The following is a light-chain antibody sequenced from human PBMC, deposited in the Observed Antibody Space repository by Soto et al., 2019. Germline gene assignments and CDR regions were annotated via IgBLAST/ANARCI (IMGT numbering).Light chain of an antibody. CDR2: GAS. J-gene: IGKJ1*01. CDR3: QQYNKWPPWT. Sequence: IVLTQSPGTLSLSPGERATLSCRASQSVSSNLAWYQQKPGQAPRLLIYGASTRATGIPARFSGSGSGTEFTLTISSLQSEDFAVYYCQQYNKWPPWTFGQGTKVDIK. V-gene: IGKV3-15*01. CDR1: QSVSSN.